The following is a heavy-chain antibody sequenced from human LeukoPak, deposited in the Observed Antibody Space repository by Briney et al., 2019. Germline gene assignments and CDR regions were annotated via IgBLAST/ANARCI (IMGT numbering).Heavy chain of an antibody. D-gene: IGHD4-17*01. V-gene: IGHV1-2*02. Sequence: GASVKVSCEASGYTFTGYYMHWVRQAPGQRLEWMGWINPNSGGTNYAQKFQGRVTMTRDTSISTAYMELSRLRSDDTAVYYCARANYGDYGGAYFDYWGQGTLVTVSS. CDR1: GYTFTGYY. CDR3: ARANYGDYGGAYFDY. CDR2: INPNSGGT. J-gene: IGHJ4*02.